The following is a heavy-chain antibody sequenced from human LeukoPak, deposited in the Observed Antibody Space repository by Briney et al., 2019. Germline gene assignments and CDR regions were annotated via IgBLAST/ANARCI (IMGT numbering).Heavy chain of an antibody. J-gene: IGHJ3*02. Sequence: ASVKVSCKASGGTFSSYAISWVRQAPGQGLEWMGWTSDYIGNTNKEYAQKFQGRVTMTTDASTSTAYMELRSLRSDDTAVYYCARARHIGSSTDAFDIWGQGTMVNVSA. D-gene: IGHD1-26*01. CDR2: TSDYIGNT. CDR3: ARARHIGSSTDAFDI. CDR1: GGTFSSYA. V-gene: IGHV1-18*01.